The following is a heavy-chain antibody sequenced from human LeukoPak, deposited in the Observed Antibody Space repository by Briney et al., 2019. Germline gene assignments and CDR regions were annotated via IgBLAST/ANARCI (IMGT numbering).Heavy chain of an antibody. V-gene: IGHV1-2*02. J-gene: IGHJ3*02. D-gene: IGHD3-10*01. CDR3: ARDSSRVRASAFDI. CDR2: INPNSGGT. Sequence: VAPVKVSCKASGYTFTGYYIHWVRQAPGQGLEWMGWINPNSGGTNYAQKFQGRVTMTRDTSTSTAYMELSRLRSDDTAVYYCARDSSRVRASAFDIWGQGTMVTVSS. CDR1: GYTFTGYY.